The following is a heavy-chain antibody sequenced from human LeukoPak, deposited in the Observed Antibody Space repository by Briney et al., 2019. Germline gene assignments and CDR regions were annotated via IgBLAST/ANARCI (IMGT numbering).Heavy chain of an antibody. Sequence: PGGSLRLSCAASGFTVRYNSMTWVRQAPGKGLEWVSTTYADGTTYYADSMKGRFTISRDNSKNTLDLQMNSLRAEDTAVYYCARAQLASGTDYWGQGTLVTVSS. D-gene: IGHD3-3*02. CDR2: TYADGTT. CDR3: ARAQLASGTDY. V-gene: IGHV3-53*01. J-gene: IGHJ4*02. CDR1: GFTVRYNS.